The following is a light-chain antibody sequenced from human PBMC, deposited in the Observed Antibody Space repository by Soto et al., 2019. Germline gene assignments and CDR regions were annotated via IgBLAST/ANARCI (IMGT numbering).Light chain of an antibody. Sequence: EIVMTQSPATLSVSPGERATLSCRASQSVSGNLAWYQQKPGQPPRLLIYGASTRATGIPARFSGSGSGTEFTLTISSLQSEDLVVYYCQQYNNWTLTFGGGTKVEIK. CDR1: QSVSGN. J-gene: IGKJ4*01. V-gene: IGKV3-15*01. CDR2: GAS. CDR3: QQYNNWTLT.